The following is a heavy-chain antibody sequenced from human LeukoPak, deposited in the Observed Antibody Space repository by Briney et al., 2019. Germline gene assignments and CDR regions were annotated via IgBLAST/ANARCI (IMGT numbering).Heavy chain of an antibody. CDR3: ATITGTTSR. D-gene: IGHD1-7*01. J-gene: IGHJ4*02. V-gene: IGHV4-4*09. CDR1: GGSISSYC. CDR2: IYTSGST. Sequence: SETLSLTCTVSGGSISSYCWSWIRQPPGKGLEWIGYIYTSGSTNYNPSLKSRVTISVDTSKNQFSLKLSSVTAADTAVYYCATITGTTSRWGQGTLVTVSS.